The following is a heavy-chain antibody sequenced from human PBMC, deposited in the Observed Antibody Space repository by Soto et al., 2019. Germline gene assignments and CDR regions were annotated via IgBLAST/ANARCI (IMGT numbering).Heavy chain of an antibody. CDR1: GYTFTSYL. V-gene: IGHV5-51*01. Sequence: PGESLKISCQGSGYTFTSYLIGWVRQVPGKGLEWMGIIYPGDSDTRYSPSFQGQVTISADKSISTAYLLWSSLKASDTAMYYCARHRTTGYSLSAFDIWGQGTMVTVSS. D-gene: IGHD1-1*01. J-gene: IGHJ3*02. CDR2: IYPGDSDT. CDR3: ARHRTTGYSLSAFDI.